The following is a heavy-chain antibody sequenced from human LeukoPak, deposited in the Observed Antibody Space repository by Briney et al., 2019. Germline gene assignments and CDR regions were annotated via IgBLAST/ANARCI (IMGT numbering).Heavy chain of an antibody. V-gene: IGHV3-23*01. CDR1: GFTFSSYA. Sequence: GGSLSLSCAASGFTFSSYAMSWVRQAPGKGLEWVSGISANGGSTYYADSVKGRFTITRDNSKNTLYLQMNSLRAEDTAVYYCAKDLLNWNDDLDYWGQGTLVTVSS. CDR3: AKDLLNWNDDLDY. CDR2: ISANGGST. J-gene: IGHJ4*02. D-gene: IGHD1-1*01.